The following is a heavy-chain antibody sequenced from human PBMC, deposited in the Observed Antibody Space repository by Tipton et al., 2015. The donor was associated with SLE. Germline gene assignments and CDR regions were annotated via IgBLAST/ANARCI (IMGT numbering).Heavy chain of an antibody. CDR1: GDSINDRSYY. J-gene: IGHJ4*02. D-gene: IGHD1-1*01. Sequence: LRLSCTVSGDSINDRSYYWGWIRQSPGEGLEWIGSIYSIGSPYYNPSLKSRVTISKDTSKNQVSLRMNSVTAADTAVYYCASGNPVMPLWGQGTLVTVSS. CDR2: IYSIGSP. V-gene: IGHV4-39*07. CDR3: ASGNPVMPL.